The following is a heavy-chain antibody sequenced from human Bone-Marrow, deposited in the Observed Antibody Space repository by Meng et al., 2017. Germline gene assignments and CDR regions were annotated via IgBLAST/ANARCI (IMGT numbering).Heavy chain of an antibody. D-gene: IGHD2-15*01. CDR3: ARWADIVVVVAATPGAFDI. Sequence: GESLKISCAASGFTFSSYAMSWVRQAPGKGLEWVSAISGSGGSTYYADSVKGRFTISRDNSKNTLYLQMNSLRAEDTAVYYCARWADIVVVVAATPGAFDIWGQGTMVTVSS. CDR1: GFTFSSYA. V-gene: IGHV3-23*01. CDR2: ISGSGGST. J-gene: IGHJ3*02.